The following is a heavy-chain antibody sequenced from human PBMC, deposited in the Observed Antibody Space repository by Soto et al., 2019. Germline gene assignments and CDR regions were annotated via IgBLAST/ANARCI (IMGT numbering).Heavy chain of an antibody. Sequence: EVQLVESGGGLVQPGGSLKLSCAASGFTFSDSAIHWVRQTSGKGLEWVGRIRSKANNYATVYAASLEGRFTISRDDAKNTAHLQMNSMKTEDTAVYYCTRPHDGDDSTFDSWGKGTLVIVSS. V-gene: IGHV3-73*02. CDR1: GFTFSDSA. J-gene: IGHJ5*01. CDR3: TRPHDGDDSTFDS. D-gene: IGHD4-17*01. CDR2: IRSKANNYAT.